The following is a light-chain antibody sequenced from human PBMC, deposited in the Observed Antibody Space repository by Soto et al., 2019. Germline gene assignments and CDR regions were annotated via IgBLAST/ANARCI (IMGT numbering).Light chain of an antibody. CDR1: SSDVGGYNY. J-gene: IGLJ1*01. CDR2: EVS. Sequence: QSALTQPASVSGSPGPSITISCTGTSSDVGGYNYVSWYQQHPGKAPKLMIYEVSNRPSGVSNRFSGSKSDNTASLTISGLQAEGDADYYFSSYTSFSTYVFGTWTKVTVL. V-gene: IGLV2-14*01. CDR3: SSYTSFSTYV.